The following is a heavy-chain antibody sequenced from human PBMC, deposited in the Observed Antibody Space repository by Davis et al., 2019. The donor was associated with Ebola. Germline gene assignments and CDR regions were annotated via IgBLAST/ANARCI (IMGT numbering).Heavy chain of an antibody. Sequence: SETLSLTCTVSGGSISSGGYYWSWIRQPPGKGLEWIGEINHSGSTNYNPSLKSRVTISVDTSKNQFSLKLSSVTAADKAVYYCARGGYYYEFWSGYKGWFDPWGQGTLVTVSS. D-gene: IGHD3-3*01. J-gene: IGHJ5*02. CDR1: GGSISSGGYY. V-gene: IGHV4-39*07. CDR2: INHSGST. CDR3: ARGGYYYEFWSGYKGWFDP.